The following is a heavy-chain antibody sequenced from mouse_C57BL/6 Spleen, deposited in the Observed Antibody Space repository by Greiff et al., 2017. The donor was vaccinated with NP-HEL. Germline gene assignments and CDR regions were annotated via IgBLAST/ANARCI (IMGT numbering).Heavy chain of an antibody. D-gene: IGHD1-1*01. Sequence: VHVKQSGAELVRPGASVKLSCTASGFNIKDYYMHWVKQRPEQGLEWIGRIDPEDGDTEYAPKFQGKATMTADTSSNTAYLQLSSLTSEDTAVYYCTINPYYYGSSQAWFAYWGQGTLVTVSA. V-gene: IGHV14-1*01. CDR3: TINPYYYGSSQAWFAY. J-gene: IGHJ3*01. CDR2: IDPEDGDT. CDR1: GFNIKDYY.